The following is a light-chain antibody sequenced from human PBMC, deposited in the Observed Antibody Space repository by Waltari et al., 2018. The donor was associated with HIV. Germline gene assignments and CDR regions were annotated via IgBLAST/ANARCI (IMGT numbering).Light chain of an antibody. CDR3: FSLRSGSTYV. CDR1: SSDVGSYNR. J-gene: IGLJ1*01. Sequence: QSALTQPPSVSGSPGQSVTIPCTGTSSDVGSYNRVSWYQQAPDTAPKVMIYEVTNRPSGVPDRFSGSKSGNTASLTISGLQAEDEADYYCFSLRSGSTYVFGTGTKVTVL. V-gene: IGLV2-18*02. CDR2: EVT.